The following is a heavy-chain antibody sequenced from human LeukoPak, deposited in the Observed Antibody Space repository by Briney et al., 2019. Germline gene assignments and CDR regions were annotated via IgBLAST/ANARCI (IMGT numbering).Heavy chain of an antibody. V-gene: IGHV4-39*01. CDR3: YTTSGGRPH. CDR2: MYYSGST. Sequence: SETLSLTCTVSGGSISSSSYYWGWIRQPPGKGLEWIGSMYYSGSTNYNPSVKSRVTISADTSRSQFSLNLSSVTAADTAVYYCYTTSGGRPHWGQGTLVTASS. CDR1: GGSISSSSYY. J-gene: IGHJ4*02. D-gene: IGHD2-2*02.